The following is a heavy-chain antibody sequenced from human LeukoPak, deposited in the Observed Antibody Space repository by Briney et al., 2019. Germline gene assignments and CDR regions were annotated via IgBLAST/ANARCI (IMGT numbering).Heavy chain of an antibody. CDR1: GGTFSSYA. J-gene: IGHJ4*02. D-gene: IGHD4-17*01. CDR3: ARGNGDYGLYDY. CDR2: IIPIFGTA. Sequence: ASVKVSCKASGGTFSSYAISWVRQAPGQGLEWMGGIIPIFGTANYAQKFQGRVTITTDESTSTAYMELSSLRSEDTAVYYCARGNGDYGLYDYWGQGTLVTVSS. V-gene: IGHV1-69*05.